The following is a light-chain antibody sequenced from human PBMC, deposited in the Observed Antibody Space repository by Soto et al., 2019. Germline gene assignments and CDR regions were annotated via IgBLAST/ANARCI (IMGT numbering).Light chain of an antibody. CDR2: AAS. V-gene: IGKV1-9*01. J-gene: IGKJ4*01. CDR1: QDIAIY. CDR3: QQLRMYPST. Sequence: IQLTQSPSSLSASVGDRVTITRRASQDIAIYLAWYQQTQGEAPKLLIYAASTLYGGVPSRFRGSGSGTDFALSLTSLQAEDFETYYGQQLRMYPSTFGGGTKVDIK.